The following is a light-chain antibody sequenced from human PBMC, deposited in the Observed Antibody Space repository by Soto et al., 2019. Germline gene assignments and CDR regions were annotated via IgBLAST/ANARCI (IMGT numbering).Light chain of an antibody. CDR3: QQLNSYPRT. J-gene: IGKJ1*01. CDR2: AAS. V-gene: IGKV1-9*01. Sequence: DIPLTQSPSFLSASVGDRVTITCRASQGIRSFLAWYQQKPGKAPKLLIYAASTLQSGVPSRFSGSGSGTAFALTISSLQPEDFATYYCQQLNSYPRTFDQGTKVEIK. CDR1: QGIRSF.